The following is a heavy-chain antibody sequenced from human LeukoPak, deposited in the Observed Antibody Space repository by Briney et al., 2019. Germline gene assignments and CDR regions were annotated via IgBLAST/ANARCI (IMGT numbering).Heavy chain of an antibody. Sequence: GRSLRLSCAASGFTFSSYGMHWVRQAPGKGLEWVAVISYDGSNKYYADSVKGRFTISRDNSKNTLYLQMNSLIAEDTAVYYCAKDSVAAAGGIDDWGQGTMVTVSS. V-gene: IGHV3-30*18. CDR2: ISYDGSNK. CDR3: AKDSVAAAGGIDD. CDR1: GFTFSSYG. D-gene: IGHD6-13*01. J-gene: IGHJ4*02.